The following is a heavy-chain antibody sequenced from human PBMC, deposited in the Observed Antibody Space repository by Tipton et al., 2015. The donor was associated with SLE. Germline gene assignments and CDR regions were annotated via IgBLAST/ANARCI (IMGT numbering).Heavy chain of an antibody. Sequence: QLVQSGAEVKKPGESLKISCKGSGYNFDTFWIGWVRLVPGKGLEWMGVIYPADSDTRYNPSFRGQVSISADMSISTAYLQWSSLQASDTAIYYCARRMVERYVSRNYYGMDVWGPGTTVIVSS. J-gene: IGHJ6*02. CDR2: IYPADSDT. V-gene: IGHV5-51*03. CDR3: ARRMVERYVSRNYYGMDV. D-gene: IGHD1-1*01. CDR1: GYNFDTFW.